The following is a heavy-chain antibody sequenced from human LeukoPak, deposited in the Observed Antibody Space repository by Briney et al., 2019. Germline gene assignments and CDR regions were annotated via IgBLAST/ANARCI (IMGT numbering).Heavy chain of an antibody. V-gene: IGHV3-30*18. J-gene: IGHJ2*01. Sequence: PGGSLRLSCAASGFTFSSYGMHWVRQAPGKGLKWVAAISYDGSNKNDADSVKGRFTISRDNSKNTLYLQMNSLRVEDTAVYYCAKGGRAAADRNFDLWGRGTLVAVSS. CDR3: AKGGRAAADRNFDL. CDR2: ISYDGSNK. CDR1: GFTFSSYG. D-gene: IGHD6-13*01.